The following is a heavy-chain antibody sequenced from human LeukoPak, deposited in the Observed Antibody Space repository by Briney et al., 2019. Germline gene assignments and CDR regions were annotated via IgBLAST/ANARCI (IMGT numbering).Heavy chain of an antibody. V-gene: IGHV3-48*04. D-gene: IGHD6-13*01. J-gene: IGHJ4*02. Sequence: GGSLRLSCAASGFTFSSYSMNWVRQAPGKGLEWVSYISSSSTIYYADSVKGRFTISRDNAKNSLYLQMNSLRAEDTAVYYCARDKNPGIAADWGQGTLVTVSS. CDR3: ARDKNPGIAAD. CDR2: ISSSSTI. CDR1: GFTFSSYS.